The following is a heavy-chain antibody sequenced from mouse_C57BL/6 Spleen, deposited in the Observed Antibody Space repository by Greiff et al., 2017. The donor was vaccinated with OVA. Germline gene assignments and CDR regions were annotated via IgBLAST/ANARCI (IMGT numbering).Heavy chain of an antibody. CDR1: GYTFTSYW. V-gene: IGHV1-55*01. D-gene: IGHD1-1*01. J-gene: IGHJ4*01. CDR2: IYPGSGST. Sequence: QVQLQQPGAELVKPGASVKMSCKASGYTFTSYWITWVKQRPGQGLEWIGDIYPGSGSTNYNEKFKSKATLTVDTSSSTAYMQLSSLTSEDSAVYYCARGEAVVRAMDYWGQGTSVTVSS. CDR3: ARGEAVVRAMDY.